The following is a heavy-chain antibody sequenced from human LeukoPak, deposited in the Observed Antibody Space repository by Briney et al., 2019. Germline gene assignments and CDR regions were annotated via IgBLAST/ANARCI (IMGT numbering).Heavy chain of an antibody. D-gene: IGHD6-19*01. CDR2: ISGSGDNT. CDR1: GFTFSSYA. V-gene: IGHV3-23*01. CDR3: AKKLSYSSGLMGGAFDI. J-gene: IGHJ3*02. Sequence: PGGSLRLSCAASGFTFSSYAMSWVRQVPGKGLEWVSVISGSGDNTYYADSVKGRFTISRDNSKNTLYLQMNSLRAEDTAVYYCAKKLSYSSGLMGGAFDIWGQGTMVTVSS.